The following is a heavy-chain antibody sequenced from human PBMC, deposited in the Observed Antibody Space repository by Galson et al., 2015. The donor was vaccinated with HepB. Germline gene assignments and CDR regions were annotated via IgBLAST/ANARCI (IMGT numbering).Heavy chain of an antibody. V-gene: IGHV1-18*01. J-gene: IGHJ5*02. CDR2: ISAYSGNI. D-gene: IGHD3-16*01. Sequence: SVTVSCKASGYSFTSYDISWVRQAPGQGLEWMGWISAYSGNINYAQKLQDRVTMTTDTSTNTAYMELRSLRSDDTAVYYCARGGLNYDYVWGGNWLDTWGQGTLVTVAS. CDR1: GYSFTSYD. CDR3: ARGGLNYDYVWGGNWLDT.